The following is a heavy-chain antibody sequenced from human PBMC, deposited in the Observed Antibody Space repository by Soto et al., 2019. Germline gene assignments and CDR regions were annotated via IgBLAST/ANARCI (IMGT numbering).Heavy chain of an antibody. CDR3: ARDRFVGSGSYVPYYFDY. J-gene: IGHJ4*02. Sequence: QVQLVQSGAEVKKPGSSVKVSCKTSGDTFSNYAITWVRQAPGQGLEWMGGIIPLFGTRNYAQKFQGRVTITADKSTRTSYMELNSLRSEDTAVYYCARDRFVGSGSYVPYYFDYGGQGTLVTVSS. V-gene: IGHV1-69*06. D-gene: IGHD3-10*01. CDR1: GDTFSNYA. CDR2: IIPLFGTR.